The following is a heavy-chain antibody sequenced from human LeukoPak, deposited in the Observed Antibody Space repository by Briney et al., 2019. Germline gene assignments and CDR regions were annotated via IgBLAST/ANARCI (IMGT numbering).Heavy chain of an antibody. CDR2: ISSSGSTI. J-gene: IGHJ6*03. CDR1: GFTFSSYE. CDR3: ARGGVVAAAGTGYYYYYMDV. V-gene: IGHV3-48*03. D-gene: IGHD6-13*01. Sequence: GGSLRLPCAASGFTFSSYEMNWVRQAPGKGLEWVSYISSSGSTIYHADSVKGRFTISRDNAKNSLYLQMNSLRAEDTAVYYCARGGVVAAAGTGYYYYYMDVWGKGTTVTVSS.